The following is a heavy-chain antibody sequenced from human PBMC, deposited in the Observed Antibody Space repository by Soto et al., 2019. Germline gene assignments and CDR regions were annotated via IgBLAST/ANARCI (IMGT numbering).Heavy chain of an antibody. CDR2: IIPIFGTA. CDR1: GGTFSSYA. J-gene: IGHJ4*02. CDR3: ARVGTDESRWLQFRYYFDY. Sequence: GASVKVSCKASGGTFSSYAISWVRQAPGQGLEWMGGIIPIFGTANYAQKFQGRVTITADESTSTAYMELSSLRSEDTAVYYCARVGTDESRWLQFRYYFDYWGQGTLVTVSS. D-gene: IGHD4-4*01. V-gene: IGHV1-69*13.